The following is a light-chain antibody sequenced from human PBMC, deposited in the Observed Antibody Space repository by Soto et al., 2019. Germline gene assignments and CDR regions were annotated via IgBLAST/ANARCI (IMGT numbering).Light chain of an antibody. J-gene: IGLJ1*01. Sequence: QPVLTHPASVSGSPGRSITISCTETSSDVGGYNYVSWYQQHPGKAPKLMIYDVSNRPSGGSNRFSGSTSGNTASLTISWLQAEDEADYYCSSYASSSTLGGVFGTGTKVIVL. CDR3: SSYASSSTLGGV. V-gene: IGLV2-14*01. CDR1: SSDVGGYNY. CDR2: DVS.